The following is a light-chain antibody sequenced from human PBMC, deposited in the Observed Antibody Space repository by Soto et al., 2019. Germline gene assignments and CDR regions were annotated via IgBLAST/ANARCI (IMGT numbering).Light chain of an antibody. V-gene: IGKV1-6*01. J-gene: IGKJ1*01. Sequence: AIQMTQSPSSLSASVGDRVIITCRASQGIRSELAWYQQKPGKAPDLLIYAASTLQPGVPYRFSGSGSGTDFTLTISNLQTEDFATYYCLHDYNYPRTFGQGTKVDIK. CDR2: AAS. CDR1: QGIRSE. CDR3: LHDYNYPRT.